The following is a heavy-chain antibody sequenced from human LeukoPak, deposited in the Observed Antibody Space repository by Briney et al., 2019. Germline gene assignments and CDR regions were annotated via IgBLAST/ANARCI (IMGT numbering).Heavy chain of an antibody. Sequence: PGGSLRLSCAASGFTFSSFSMNWVRQAPGKGLEWVSSISPSGSLISYADSVKGRFTISRDNAKNSLYLQMNSLRAEDTAVYYCARVPLGGSGSYGIDYWGQGTLVTVSS. CDR1: GFTFSSFS. D-gene: IGHD3-10*01. J-gene: IGHJ4*02. CDR3: ARVPLGGSGSYGIDY. CDR2: ISPSGSLI. V-gene: IGHV3-21*01.